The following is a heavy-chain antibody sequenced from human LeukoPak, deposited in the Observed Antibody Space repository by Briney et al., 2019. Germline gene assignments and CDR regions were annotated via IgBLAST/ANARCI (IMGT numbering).Heavy chain of an antibody. J-gene: IGHJ6*02. CDR3: ARTPMVRSANWGYGMDV. CDR2: IYTSGST. Sequence: SETLSLTCTVSGGSISSYYWSWIRQPAGKGLEWIGRIYTSGSTNYNPSLKSRVTMSVDTSKNQFSLKLGSVTAADTAVYYCARTPMVRSANWGYGMDVWGQGTTVTVSS. V-gene: IGHV4-4*07. D-gene: IGHD3-10*01. CDR1: GGSISSYY.